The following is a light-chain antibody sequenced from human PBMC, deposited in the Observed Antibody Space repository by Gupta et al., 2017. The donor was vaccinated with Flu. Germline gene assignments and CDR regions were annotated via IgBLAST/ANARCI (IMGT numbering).Light chain of an antibody. CDR2: GAS. CDR1: QGISID. V-gene: IGKV1-9*01. J-gene: IGKJ3*01. CDR3: QPRNNFHFS. Sequence: DIESTQSPSFLSASVGDRVTITCRASQGISIDLAWYQQKPGKAPNLLIYGASTLQTGVPSRFSGSGSGTXFALTIXSLQPEDFGTYYCQPRNNFHFSFGXGTKVDIK.